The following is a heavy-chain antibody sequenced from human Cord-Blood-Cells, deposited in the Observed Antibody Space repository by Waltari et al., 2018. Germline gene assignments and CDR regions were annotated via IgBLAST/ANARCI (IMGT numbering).Heavy chain of an antibody. CDR3: ARGFYYYDSSGDAFDI. V-gene: IGHV1-8*03. CDR2: MNPNSGNT. CDR1: GYTFTSSD. J-gene: IGHJ3*02. D-gene: IGHD3-22*01. Sequence: QVQLVQSGAEVKKPGASVTVSCKASGYTFTSSDINWVRPATGQGLEWMGWMNPNSGNTGYAQKFQGRVTITRNTSISTAYMELSSLRSEDTAVYYCARGFYYYDSSGDAFDIWGQGTMVTVSS.